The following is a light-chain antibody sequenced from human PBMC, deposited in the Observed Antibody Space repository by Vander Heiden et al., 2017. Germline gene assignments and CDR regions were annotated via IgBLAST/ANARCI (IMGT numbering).Light chain of an antibody. V-gene: IGLV1-44*01. J-gene: IGLJ3*02. CDR1: SSNIGDNN. CDR3: ASWDDSLNGWV. CDR2: STN. Sequence: QSVLTQPPSASAPPGQRVTISCSGSSSNIGDNNVNWYQQVPGTAPKLLIYSTNQRPSGVPDRFSGSTSGTSGTLAISGLQAEDEADYYCASWDDSLNGWVFGGGTKLTVL.